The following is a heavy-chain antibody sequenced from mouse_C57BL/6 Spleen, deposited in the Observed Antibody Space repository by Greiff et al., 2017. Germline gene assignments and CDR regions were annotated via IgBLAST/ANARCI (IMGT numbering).Heavy chain of an antibody. CDR1: GFSLTSYG. CDR2: IWSGGST. J-gene: IGHJ2*01. CDR3: AGKGDYFDY. V-gene: IGHV2-2*01. Sequence: VHLVESGPGLVQPSQSLSITCTVSGFSLTSYGVHWVRQSPGKGLEWLGVIWSGGSTDYNAAFISRLSIRKNNSKSQGFFKMNSRKADDTAIYYCAGKGDYFDYWGQGTTLTVSS.